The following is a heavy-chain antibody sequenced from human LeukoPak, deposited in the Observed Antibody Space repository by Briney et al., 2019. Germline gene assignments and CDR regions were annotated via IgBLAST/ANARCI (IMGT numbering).Heavy chain of an antibody. Sequence: ASVKVSCKASGGTFSTYAFSWVRQAPGQGLEWMGGVIPIFGIVKYSQKFQGRVTITADGPTSTAYMELTSLRPEDTAVYYCAGRGYSYGMTDYWGQGILVTVSS. CDR1: GGTFSTYA. J-gene: IGHJ4*02. D-gene: IGHD5-18*01. CDR2: VIPIFGIV. CDR3: AGRGYSYGMTDY. V-gene: IGHV1-69*13.